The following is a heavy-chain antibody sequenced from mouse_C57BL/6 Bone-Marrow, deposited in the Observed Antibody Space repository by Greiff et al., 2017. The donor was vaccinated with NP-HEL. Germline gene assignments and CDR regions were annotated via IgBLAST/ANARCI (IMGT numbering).Heavy chain of an antibody. CDR3: ARTEVYYGSSSFAY. CDR2: INPNNGGT. V-gene: IGHV1-18*01. CDR1: GYTFTDYN. Sequence: EVKLMESGPELVKPGASVKIPCKASGYTFTDYNMDWVKQSHGKSLEWIGDINPNNGGTIYNQKFKGKATLTVDKSSSTAYMELRSLTSEDTAVYYCARTEVYYGSSSFAYWGQGTLVTVSA. J-gene: IGHJ3*01. D-gene: IGHD1-1*01.